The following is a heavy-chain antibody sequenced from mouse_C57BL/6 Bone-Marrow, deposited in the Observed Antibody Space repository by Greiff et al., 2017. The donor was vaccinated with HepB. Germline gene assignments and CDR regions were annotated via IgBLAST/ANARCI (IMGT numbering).Heavy chain of an antibody. CDR1: GYTFTSYG. J-gene: IGHJ2*01. CDR3: ARSRDSSGYDFLNYFDY. D-gene: IGHD3-2*02. Sequence: VQLQQSGAELARPGASVKLSCKASGYTFTSYGISWVKQRTGQGLEWIGEIYPRSGNTYYNEKFKGKATLTADKSSSTAYMELRSLTSEDSAVYFCARSRDSSGYDFLNYFDYWGQGTTLTVSS. CDR2: IYPRSGNT. V-gene: IGHV1-81*01.